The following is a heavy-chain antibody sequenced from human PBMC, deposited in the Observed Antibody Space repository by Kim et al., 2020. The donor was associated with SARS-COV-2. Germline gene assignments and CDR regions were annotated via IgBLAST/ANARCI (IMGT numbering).Heavy chain of an antibody. Sequence: ASVKVSCKVSGYTLTELSMHWVRQAPGKGLEWMGGFDPEDGETIYAQKFQGRVTMTEDTSTDTAYMELSSLRSEDTAVYDCATDSSSWYGYYYYYMDAWGKGTTVTVSS. V-gene: IGHV1-24*01. J-gene: IGHJ6*03. CDR3: ATDSSSWYGYYYYYMDA. CDR2: FDPEDGET. D-gene: IGHD6-13*01. CDR1: GYTLTELS.